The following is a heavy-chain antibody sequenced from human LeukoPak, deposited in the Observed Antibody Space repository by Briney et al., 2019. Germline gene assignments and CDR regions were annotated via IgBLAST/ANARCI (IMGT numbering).Heavy chain of an antibody. Sequence: PSETLSLTCTVSGGSISSYYWSWIRQPPGKGLEWIGYIYYSGSTNYNPSLKSRVTISVDTSKNQFSLKLTSVTAADTAVYYCARILDSAWGELGYWGQGTLVTVPS. CDR3: ARILDSAWGELGY. CDR2: IYYSGST. V-gene: IGHV4-59*01. J-gene: IGHJ4*02. CDR1: GGSISSYY. D-gene: IGHD6-19*01.